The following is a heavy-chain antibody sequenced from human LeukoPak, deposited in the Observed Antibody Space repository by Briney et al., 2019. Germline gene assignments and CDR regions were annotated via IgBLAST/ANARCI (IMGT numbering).Heavy chain of an antibody. CDR2: ISSTSNYR. Sequence: GGSLRLSCAASGFTFSDYYVNWIRQPPGKGLEWVSYISSTSNYRNYADSVEGRFTISRDNAKNSLYLQMNSLRAEDTAVYYCARESYDTLTGCYFFHYWGQGTLVTVSS. D-gene: IGHD3-9*01. CDR3: ARESYDTLTGCYFFHY. V-gene: IGHV3-11*05. J-gene: IGHJ4*02. CDR1: GFTFSDYY.